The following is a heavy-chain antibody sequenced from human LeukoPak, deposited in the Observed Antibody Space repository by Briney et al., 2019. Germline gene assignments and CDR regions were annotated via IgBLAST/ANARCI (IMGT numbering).Heavy chain of an antibody. Sequence: SVTLSLTCSVSGDSVSSSLYFWACIRQPPGKGLEWISSVFYSGNTYNNPYLKSRVKLSMDSSKNQFSLKLTSVTAADTAVYYCARGSYPGWYNGEFDYWGQGTLVPVSS. CDR2: VFYSGNT. J-gene: IGHJ4*02. D-gene: IGHD6-19*01. V-gene: IGHV4-39*07. CDR1: GDSVSSSLYF. CDR3: ARGSYPGWYNGEFDY.